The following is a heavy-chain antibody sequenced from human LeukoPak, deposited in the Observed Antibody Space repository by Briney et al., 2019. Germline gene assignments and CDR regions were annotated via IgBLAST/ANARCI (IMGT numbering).Heavy chain of an antibody. V-gene: IGHV3-23*01. CDR1: GFTFSSYA. Sequence: GGSLRLSCTVSGFTFSSYAMSWVRQAPGKGLEWVSAISSTGGNTYHADSVKRRFTISRDNSKNTLYLQMNSLRVEDTAVYYCARRGESTNYGDYRFDSWGQGTLVIVSS. D-gene: IGHD4-17*01. J-gene: IGHJ4*02. CDR2: ISSTGGNT. CDR3: ARRGESTNYGDYRFDS.